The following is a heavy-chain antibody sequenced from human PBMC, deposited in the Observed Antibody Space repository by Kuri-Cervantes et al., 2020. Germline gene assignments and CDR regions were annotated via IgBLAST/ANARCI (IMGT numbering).Heavy chain of an antibody. D-gene: IGHD2-15*01. CDR2: IRYDGNNK. V-gene: IGHV3-30*02. Sequence: GESLKISCAASGFTFSHFGIHWVRQAPGKGLEWVTFIRYDGNNKVYANSVKGRFTISRDNAKNSLYLQMNSLRAEDTALYNCARVRDCSGGNCFNDAFDIGGQGTMVTVSS. CDR1: GFTFSHFG. CDR3: ARVRDCSGGNCFNDAFDI. J-gene: IGHJ3*02.